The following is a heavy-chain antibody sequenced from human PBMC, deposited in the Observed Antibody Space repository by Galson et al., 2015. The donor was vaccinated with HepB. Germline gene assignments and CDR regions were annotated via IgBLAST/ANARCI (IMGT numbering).Heavy chain of an antibody. J-gene: IGHJ2*01. Sequence: ETLSLTCTVSGVSVNNYYWSWMRQPAGRGLEWIGRIYTSGGANYNPSLTSRVTMSIDTSKNQLSLRLSSVTAADTAVYYCARIFRYFDLWGRGTLVTVSS. CDR1: GVSVNNYY. D-gene: IGHD3-3*01. V-gene: IGHV4-4*07. CDR2: IYTSGGA. CDR3: ARIFRYFDL.